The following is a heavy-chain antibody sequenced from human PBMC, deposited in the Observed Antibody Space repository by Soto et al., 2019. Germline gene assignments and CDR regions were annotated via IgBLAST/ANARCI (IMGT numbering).Heavy chain of an antibody. CDR2: VYYSGST. CDR1: GGSVTLTSYY. CDR3: ASDYSGYSADPEYYGVEV. D-gene: IGHD3-22*01. V-gene: IGHV4-39*01. Sequence: SETLSLTCSVSGGSVTLTSYYWGWIRQPPGKGLEWIGNVYYSGSTNYNPSLKSRVTISVDTSKNQFSLSWKSVTAADTAVYYCASDYSGYSADPEYYGVEVWGQGTTVTVSS. J-gene: IGHJ6*02.